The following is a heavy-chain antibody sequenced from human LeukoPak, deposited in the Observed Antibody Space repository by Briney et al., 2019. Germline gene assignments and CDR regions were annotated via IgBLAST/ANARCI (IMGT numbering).Heavy chain of an antibody. V-gene: IGHV3-74*01. CDR1: GFTFSSYW. D-gene: IGHD5-18*01. CDR3: ARGDGYSYGYIDY. J-gene: IGHJ4*02. CDR2: INSDGSST. Sequence: PGGSLRLSCAASGFTFSSYWMHWVRQAPGKGLVWVSRINSDGSSTSYANSVKGRFTISRDNAKNTLYLQMNSLRAEDTAVYYCARGDGYSYGYIDYWGQGTLVTVSS.